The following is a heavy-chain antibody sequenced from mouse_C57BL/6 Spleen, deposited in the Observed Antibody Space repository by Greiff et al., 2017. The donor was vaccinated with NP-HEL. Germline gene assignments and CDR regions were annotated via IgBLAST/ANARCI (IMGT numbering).Heavy chain of an antibody. V-gene: IGHV5-6*01. CDR1: GFTFSSYG. J-gene: IGHJ3*01. Sequence: EVKLMESGGDLVKPGGSLKLSCAASGFTFSSYGMSWVRQTPDKRLEWVATISSGGSYTYYPDSVKGRFTISRDNAKNTLYLQMSSLKSEDTAVYYCARVGDYYGSSYVWFADWGQGTLVTVSA. CDR2: ISSGGSYT. CDR3: ARVGDYYGSSYVWFAD. D-gene: IGHD1-1*01.